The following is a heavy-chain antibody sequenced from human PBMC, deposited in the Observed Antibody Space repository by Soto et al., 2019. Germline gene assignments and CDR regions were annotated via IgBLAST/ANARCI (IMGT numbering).Heavy chain of an antibody. J-gene: IGHJ4*02. V-gene: IGHV1-46*03. Sequence: QVQLVQSGAEVKKPGASVKVSCKASGYPITGHYMHWVRQARGRGPEWMGIINPSTGSTTYAQSFQGRVSMTRDTSASTVYLELSSLTSEDTAIYYCARPYWNSTACFDLYRDYWGQGTLVTVSS. CDR2: INPSTGST. CDR1: GYPITGHY. CDR3: ARPYWNSTACFDLYRDY. D-gene: IGHD2-2*01.